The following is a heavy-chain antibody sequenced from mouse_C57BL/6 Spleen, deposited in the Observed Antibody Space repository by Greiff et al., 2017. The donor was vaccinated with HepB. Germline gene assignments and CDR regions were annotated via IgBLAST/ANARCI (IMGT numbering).Heavy chain of an antibody. CDR3: ARDGYYYGAAWFAY. Sequence: QVQLKQPGTELVKPGASVKLSCKASGYTFTSYWMHWVKQRPGQGLEWIGNINPSNGGTNYNEKFKSKATLTVDKSSSTAYMQLSSLTSEDSAVYYCARDGYYYGAAWFAYWGQGTLVTVSA. CDR1: GYTFTSYW. V-gene: IGHV1-53*01. J-gene: IGHJ3*01. D-gene: IGHD1-1*01. CDR2: INPSNGGT.